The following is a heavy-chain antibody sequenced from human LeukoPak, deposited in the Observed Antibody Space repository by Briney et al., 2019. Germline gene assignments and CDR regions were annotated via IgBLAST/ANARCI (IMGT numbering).Heavy chain of an antibody. V-gene: IGHV1-46*01. CDR3: ARDERDTMVRGVAAPYYYGMDV. J-gene: IGHJ6*04. CDR1: GYTFTSYY. CDR2: INPSGGST. Sequence: VASVKVSCKASGYTFTSYYMHWVRQAPGQGLEWMGLINPSGGSTSYAQKFQGRVTMTRDTSTSTVYMELSSLRSEDTAVYYCARDERDTMVRGVAAPYYYGMDVWGKGTTVTVSS. D-gene: IGHD3-10*01.